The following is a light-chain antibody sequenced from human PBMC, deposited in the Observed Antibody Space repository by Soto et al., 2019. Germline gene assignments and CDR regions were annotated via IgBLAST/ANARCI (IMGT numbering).Light chain of an antibody. V-gene: IGKV1-5*03. Sequence: DIQMTMSPSTLSASVGGRLTITGRASQSINRWLAWYQQKPGKAPKLLIYEASSLESGAPSRFSGSGSGTEFTLTISSLQPEDFASYYCQQYNTFSRTFGQGTKVDIK. CDR1: QSINRW. CDR2: EAS. J-gene: IGKJ1*01. CDR3: QQYNTFSRT.